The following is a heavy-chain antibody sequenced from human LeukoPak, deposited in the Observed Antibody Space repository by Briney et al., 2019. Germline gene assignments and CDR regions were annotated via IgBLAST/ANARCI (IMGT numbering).Heavy chain of an antibody. V-gene: IGHV1-2*02. D-gene: IGHD1-7*01. J-gene: IGHJ4*02. CDR3: AAPTNWNYGLPPDY. CDR2: INPNSGGT. CDR1: GYTFTTYG. Sequence: ASVKVSCKASGYTFTTYGISWVRQAPGQGLEWMGWINPNSGGTNYAQKFQGRVTMTRDTSISTAYMELSRLRSDDTAVYYCAAPTNWNYGLPPDYWGQGTLVTVSS.